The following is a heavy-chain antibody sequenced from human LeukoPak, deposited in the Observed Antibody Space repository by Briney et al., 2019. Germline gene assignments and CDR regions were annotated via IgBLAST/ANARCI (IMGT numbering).Heavy chain of an antibody. CDR3: ARGAITFGGVIVRSPHFDY. J-gene: IGHJ4*02. V-gene: IGHV4-4*07. CDR2: IYTSGST. CDR1: GGSISSYY. D-gene: IGHD3-16*02. Sequence: SETLSLTCTVSGGSISSYYWSWIRQPAGKGLEWIGRIYTSGSTNYNPSLKSRVTISVDTSKNQFSLKLSSVTAADTAVYYCARGAITFGGVIVRSPHFDYWGQGTLVTVSS.